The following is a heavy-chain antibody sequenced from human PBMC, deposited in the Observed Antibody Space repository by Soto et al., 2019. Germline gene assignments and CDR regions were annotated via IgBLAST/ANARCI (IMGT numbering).Heavy chain of an antibody. CDR1: GFAVSSFW. V-gene: IGHV3-7*01. J-gene: IGHJ4*02. D-gene: IGHD2-21*02. CDR2: IKRDGSEK. Sequence: GGSLRLSCAASGFAVSSFWMSWVRQAPGKGLEWVANIKRDGSEKYYVDSVKGRFTISRDNAKNSLYLQMNSLRAEDTAVYYCATNLQSHFRYCGADCYLAFWGLGILVTVSS. CDR3: ATNLQSHFRYCGADCYLAF.